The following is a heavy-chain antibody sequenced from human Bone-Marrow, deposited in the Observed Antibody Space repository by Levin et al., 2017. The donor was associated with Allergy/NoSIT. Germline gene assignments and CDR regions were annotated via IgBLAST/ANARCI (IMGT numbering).Heavy chain of an antibody. CDR3: ARGDSSWGIYGMDV. J-gene: IGHJ6*02. Sequence: LSLTCAASGFAFSSYDMHWVRQAPGKGLEWISSIGTADDTYYPGSVKGRFTISRENAKNSLYLQMNSLRAGDTAVYYCARGDSSWGIYGMDVWGQGTTVTVSS. V-gene: IGHV3-13*01. CDR1: GFAFSSYD. CDR2: IGTADDT. D-gene: IGHD3-16*01.